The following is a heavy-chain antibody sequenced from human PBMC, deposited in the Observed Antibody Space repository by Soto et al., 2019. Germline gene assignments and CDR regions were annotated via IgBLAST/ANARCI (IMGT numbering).Heavy chain of an antibody. CDR2: ISSSSSTI. V-gene: IGHV3-48*01. CDR3: ARVYPLWTAAGDY. D-gene: IGHD6-13*01. Sequence: EVQLVESGGGLVQPGGSLRLSCAASGFTFSSYSMNWVRQAPGKGLEWVSYISSSSSTIYYADSVKGRFTISRDNAKNSLYLQMNSLRGEDTAVYYCARVYPLWTAAGDYWGQGTLVTVSS. J-gene: IGHJ4*02. CDR1: GFTFSSYS.